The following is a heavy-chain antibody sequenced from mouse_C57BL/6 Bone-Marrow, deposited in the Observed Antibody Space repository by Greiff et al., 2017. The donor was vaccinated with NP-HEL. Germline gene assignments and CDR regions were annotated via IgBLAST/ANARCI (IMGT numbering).Heavy chain of an antibody. CDR3: ARSLITTEGFAY. V-gene: IGHV1-82*01. CDR2: IYPGDGDT. Sequence: VQLQQSGPELVKPGASVKISCKASGYAFSSSWMNWVKQRPGKGLEWIGRIYPGDGDTNYNGKFKGKATLTADKSSSTAYMQLSSLTSEDSAVYFCARSLITTEGFAYWGQGTLVTVSA. CDR1: GYAFSSSW. J-gene: IGHJ3*01. D-gene: IGHD1-1*01.